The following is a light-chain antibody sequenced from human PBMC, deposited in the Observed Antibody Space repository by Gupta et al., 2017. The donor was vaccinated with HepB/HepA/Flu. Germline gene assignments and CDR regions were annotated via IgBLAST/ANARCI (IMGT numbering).Light chain of an antibody. CDR3: QQSFNTPLT. CDR2: SSF. J-gene: IGKJ4*01. CDR1: RNIYNS. Sequence: DIQMTQSPSSLSASVGDTVNITCRASRNIYNSLNWYEQKPGKGPTLIIYSSFNLHYGVSSRFSGSGFGTDFALTISNLQPDDFATYYCQQSFNTPLTFGGGTRVEVK. V-gene: IGKV1-39*01.